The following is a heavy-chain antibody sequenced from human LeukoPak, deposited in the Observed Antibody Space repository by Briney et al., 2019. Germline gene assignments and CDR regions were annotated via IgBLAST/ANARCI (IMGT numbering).Heavy chain of an antibody. D-gene: IGHD3-10*01. Sequence: VASVKVSCKASGYTFTTYGISWVRQAPGQGLEWMGYIITYNGNTNYAQKLQGRVTMTTDTSTSTAYMELRSLRSDDTAVYYCARDLEVLWFGELSTNHDAFDIWGQGTMVTVSS. J-gene: IGHJ3*02. CDR3: ARDLEVLWFGELSTNHDAFDI. V-gene: IGHV1-18*01. CDR2: IITYNGNT. CDR1: GYTFTTYG.